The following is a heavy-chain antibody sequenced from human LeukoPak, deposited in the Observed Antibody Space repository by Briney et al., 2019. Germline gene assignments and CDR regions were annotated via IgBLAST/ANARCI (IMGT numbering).Heavy chain of an antibody. CDR2: ISSSGTNK. J-gene: IGHJ4*02. V-gene: IGHV3-21*01. Sequence: PGGSLRPSSAVSGFSTSSYSISWVRPAAQRGQEWVSSISSSGTNKYSPDLQKGRFTISRDNAKNSLYLQMNSRRAEDTAVYYCAKGKDSVAGATDDYWGQGTLVTVSS. CDR3: AKGKDSVAGATDDY. CDR1: GFSTSSYS. D-gene: IGHD6-19*01.